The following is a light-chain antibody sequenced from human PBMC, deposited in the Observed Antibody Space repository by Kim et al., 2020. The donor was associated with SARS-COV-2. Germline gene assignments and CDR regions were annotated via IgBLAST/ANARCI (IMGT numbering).Light chain of an antibody. Sequence: SPGERATLSCRASQSASSSYLAWYQQKAGQAPRLLIYDVSRRATGIPDRFSGSGSGTDFTLIISRLEPEDFAVYYCHQYGSSSWTFGQGTKVDIK. CDR1: QSASSSY. CDR3: HQYGSSSWT. CDR2: DVS. V-gene: IGKV3-20*01. J-gene: IGKJ1*01.